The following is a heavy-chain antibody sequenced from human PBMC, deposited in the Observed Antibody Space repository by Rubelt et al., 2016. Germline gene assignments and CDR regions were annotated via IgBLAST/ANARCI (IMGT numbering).Heavy chain of an antibody. D-gene: IGHD4-11*01. J-gene: IGHJ4*02. Sequence: GGSLRLSCAASGFTFNSHGMHWVRQAPGKGLEWVAFIRYDGSNKYYPNSVKGRFTIARDNSKNTLYLQMDSLRAEDTAVYYCARDLLSRSRITTLDYWGQGTLVTVSS. V-gene: IGHV3-30*02. CDR1: GFTFNSHG. CDR2: IRYDGSNK. CDR3: ARDLLSRSRITTLDY.